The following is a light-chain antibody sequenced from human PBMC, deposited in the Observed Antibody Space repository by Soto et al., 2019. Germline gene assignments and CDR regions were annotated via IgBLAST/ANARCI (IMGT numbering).Light chain of an antibody. Sequence: EIVLTQSPATLSLSPGERATLSCRASQSVSSYLDWYQQKPGQAPRLLIYDASNRATGIPARFSCSGSGTDFTLTISSLEPQDFAVYYCQQRSNWPPLTFGPGTKVDIK. CDR3: QQRSNWPPLT. CDR2: DAS. V-gene: IGKV3-11*01. J-gene: IGKJ3*01. CDR1: QSVSSY.